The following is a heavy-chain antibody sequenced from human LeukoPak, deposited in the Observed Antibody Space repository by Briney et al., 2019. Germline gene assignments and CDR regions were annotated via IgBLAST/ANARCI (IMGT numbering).Heavy chain of an antibody. Sequence: GASVKVSCKVSGYTVTELSMHWVRQAPGKGLEWMGGFDPEDGETIYAQKFQGRVTMTEDTSTDTAYMELSSLRSEDTAVYYCATLNIVVVPAAVTYNFDYWGQGTLVTVSS. J-gene: IGHJ4*02. V-gene: IGHV1-24*01. CDR3: ATLNIVVVPAAVTYNFDY. CDR2: FDPEDGET. CDR1: GYTVTELS. D-gene: IGHD2-2*01.